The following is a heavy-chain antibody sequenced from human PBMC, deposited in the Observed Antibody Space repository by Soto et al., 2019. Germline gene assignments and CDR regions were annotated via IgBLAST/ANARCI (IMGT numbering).Heavy chain of an antibody. V-gene: IGHV4-59*08. CDR2: IYYSGST. CDR3: ARYSGYDYWFDP. Sequence: QVQLQESGPGLVKPSETLSLTCTVSGGSISSYYWSWIRQPPGTGLEWIGYIYYSGSTNYNPSLKSRVTISVDTSKNQFSLKLSSVTAADTAVYYCARYSGYDYWFDPWGQGTLVTVSS. CDR1: GGSISSYY. D-gene: IGHD5-12*01. J-gene: IGHJ5*02.